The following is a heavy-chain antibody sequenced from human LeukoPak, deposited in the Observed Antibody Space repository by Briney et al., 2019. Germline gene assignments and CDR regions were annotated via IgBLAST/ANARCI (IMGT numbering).Heavy chain of an antibody. D-gene: IGHD3-22*01. V-gene: IGHV4-30-4*01. Sequence: SETLSLTCTVSGGSIGSGDYYWSWIRQPPGKGLEWIGYIYYSGSTYYNPSLKSRVTISVDTSKNQFSLKLSSVTAADTAVYYCARDRARYYYDSSGYYFDYWGQGTLVTVSS. J-gene: IGHJ4*02. CDR1: GGSIGSGDYY. CDR2: IYYSGST. CDR3: ARDRARYYYDSSGYYFDY.